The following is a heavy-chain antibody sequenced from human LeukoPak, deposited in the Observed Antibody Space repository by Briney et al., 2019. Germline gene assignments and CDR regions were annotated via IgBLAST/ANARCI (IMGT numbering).Heavy chain of an antibody. CDR3: AGGDASDM. Sequence: GGSLRLSCVASGLTFSSYWMSWFRQAPGKGLEWVANIKQDGNVKQYVDSVKGRFGISRDNARNSLYPQMNSLRAEDTAVYYCAGGDASDMWGQGTMVTVSS. CDR1: GLTFSSYW. V-gene: IGHV3-7*01. CDR2: IKQDGNVK. J-gene: IGHJ3*02.